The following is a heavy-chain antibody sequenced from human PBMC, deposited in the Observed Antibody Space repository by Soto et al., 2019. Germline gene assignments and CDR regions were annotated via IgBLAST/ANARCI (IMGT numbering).Heavy chain of an antibody. CDR2: MNPNSGNK. Sequence: GASVKVSCKASGYTFTSYDINWVRQATGQGLEWMGWMNPNSGNKGYAQKFQGRVTMTRNTSISTAYMELSSLRSEDTAVYYCARDYSSSWSFTYYYYYYGMDVWGQGTKVTVSS. V-gene: IGHV1-8*01. CDR3: ARDYSSSWSFTYYYYYYGMDV. CDR1: GYTFTSYD. J-gene: IGHJ6*02. D-gene: IGHD6-13*01.